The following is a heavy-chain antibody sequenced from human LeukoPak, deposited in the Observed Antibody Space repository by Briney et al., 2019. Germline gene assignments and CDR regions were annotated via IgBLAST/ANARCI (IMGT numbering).Heavy chain of an antibody. V-gene: IGHV1-2*02. CDR3: ARLIAAAVGSWFDP. Sequence: ASVKVSCKASGYTFTGYYMHWVRQAPGQGLEWMGWINPNSGGTSYAQKFQGRVTMTRDTSISTAYMELSRLRSDDTAVYYCARLIAAAVGSWFDPWGQGTLVTVSS. CDR1: GYTFTGYY. CDR2: INPNSGGT. J-gene: IGHJ5*02. D-gene: IGHD6-13*01.